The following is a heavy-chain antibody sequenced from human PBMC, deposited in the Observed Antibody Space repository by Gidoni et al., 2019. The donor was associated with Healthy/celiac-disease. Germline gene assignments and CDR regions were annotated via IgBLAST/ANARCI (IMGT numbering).Heavy chain of an antibody. V-gene: IGHV1-69*12. CDR3: ARAQDIVVVPAAIEVVYYYYGMDV. CDR1: GGTFSSYA. CDR2: IIPIFGTA. D-gene: IGHD2-2*01. J-gene: IGHJ6*02. Sequence: QVQLVQSGAEVKKPGSSVKVSCKASGGTFSSYAISWVRQAPGQGLEWMGGIIPIFGTANYAQKFQGRVTITADESTSTAYMELSSLRSEDTAVYYCARAQDIVVVPAAIEVVYYYYGMDVWGQGTTVTVSS.